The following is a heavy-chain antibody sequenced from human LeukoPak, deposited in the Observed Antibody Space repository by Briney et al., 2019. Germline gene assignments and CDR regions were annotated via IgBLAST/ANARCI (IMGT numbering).Heavy chain of an antibody. CDR1: GGTFTSYA. CDR3: ARQPDSSSWIYFDY. Sequence: SVKVSCKASGGTFTSYAISWVRQAPGQGLEWMGGMIPIFGTANHAQKFQGRVPITAYQSTSTAHMELSSLRSEDTAVYYCARQPDSSSWIYFDYWGQGTLVTVSS. CDR2: MIPIFGTA. D-gene: IGHD6-13*01. V-gene: IGHV1-69*13. J-gene: IGHJ4*02.